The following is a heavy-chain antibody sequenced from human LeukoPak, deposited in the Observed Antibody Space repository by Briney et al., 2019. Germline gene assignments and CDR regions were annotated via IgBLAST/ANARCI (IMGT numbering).Heavy chain of an antibody. J-gene: IGHJ4*02. CDR2: IRSDGSIK. D-gene: IGHD2-2*01. CDR3: AKDVPVAYFDY. V-gene: IGHV3-30*02. CDR1: GFTFDNYG. Sequence: AGGSLRLSCAASGFTFDNYGMHWVRQAPGKGLEWVAFIRSDGSIKYYADSVKGRFTISRDNSKNTLYLQVNSLSAEDTAVYFCAKDVPVAYFDYWGQGTLVAVSS.